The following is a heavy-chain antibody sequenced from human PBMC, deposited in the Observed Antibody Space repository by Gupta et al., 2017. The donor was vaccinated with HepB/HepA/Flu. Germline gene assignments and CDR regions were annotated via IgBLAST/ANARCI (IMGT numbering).Heavy chain of an antibody. CDR3: ARGDANYGFWSGPYDD. CDR2: INPRGGST. Sequence: QVLLVQSGAEVKKPGASVKVSCKTSGYTFTNYYMHWVRQAPGQGLEWVGLINPRGGSTTLSQRFQDRLTINSATATSTLSMELSSLKSEDTAVDFGARGDANYGFWSGPYDDWGQGTRITVSS. J-gene: IGHJ4*02. CDR1: GYTFTNYY. V-gene: IGHV1-46*01. D-gene: IGHD3-3*01.